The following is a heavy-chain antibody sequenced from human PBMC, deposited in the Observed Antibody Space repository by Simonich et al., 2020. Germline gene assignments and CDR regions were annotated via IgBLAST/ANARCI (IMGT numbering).Heavy chain of an antibody. J-gene: IGHJ1*01. CDR2: INHSEST. CDR1: GGFFSGYY. CDR3: ARGLRVAAAGTAFQH. V-gene: IGHV4-34*01. Sequence: QVQLQQWGAGLLKPSETLSLTCAVYGGFFSGYYWSWFRQAPGKGLGWIGEINHSESTNYNPSRKSRVTISVDTSKNQFSLKLSSVTAADTAVYYCARGLRVAAAGTAFQHWGQGTLVTVSS. D-gene: IGHD6-13*01.